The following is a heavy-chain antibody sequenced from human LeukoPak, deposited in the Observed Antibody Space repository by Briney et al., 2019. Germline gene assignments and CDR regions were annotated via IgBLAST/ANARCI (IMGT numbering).Heavy chain of an antibody. CDR3: ARDWSRGGKNWFDP. Sequence: ASVKVSCKASGYTFTGYYMHWVRQAPGEGLEWMGWINPNSGGKNYAQKFQGRVTMTRVTSNSTAYMELSRLRSDDTAVYYGARDWSRGGKNWFDPWGQGTLVTVSS. CDR2: INPNSGGK. V-gene: IGHV1-2*02. CDR1: GYTFTGYY. D-gene: IGHD6-25*01. J-gene: IGHJ5*02.